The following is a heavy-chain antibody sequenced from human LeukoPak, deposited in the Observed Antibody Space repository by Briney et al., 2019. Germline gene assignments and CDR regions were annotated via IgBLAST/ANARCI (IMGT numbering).Heavy chain of an antibody. Sequence: SSVKVSFKASGGTFSSYAISWVRQAPGQGLGWVGGIIPIFGTANYAQQFQGRVTITADESTSTAYMELSSLRSEDTAVYYWARAAQYSGSYGYWGQGTLVTVSS. D-gene: IGHD1-26*01. CDR2: IIPIFGTA. CDR1: GGTFSSYA. V-gene: IGHV1-69*01. J-gene: IGHJ4*02. CDR3: ARAAQYSGSYGY.